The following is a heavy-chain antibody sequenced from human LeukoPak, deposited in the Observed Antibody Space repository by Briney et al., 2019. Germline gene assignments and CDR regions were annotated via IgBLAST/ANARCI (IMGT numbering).Heavy chain of an antibody. CDR1: GGSISSGDYY. D-gene: IGHD3-22*01. CDR3: ARELDYYDSSGHFHNWFDP. J-gene: IGHJ5*02. V-gene: IGHV4-30-4*01. CDR2: IYYSGST. Sequence: PSQTLSLTCTVSGGSISSGDYYWSWIRQPPGKGLEWIGYIYYSGSTYYNPSLKSRVTISVDTSKNQFSLKLSSVTAADTAVYYCARELDYYDSSGHFHNWFDPWGQGTLVTVSS.